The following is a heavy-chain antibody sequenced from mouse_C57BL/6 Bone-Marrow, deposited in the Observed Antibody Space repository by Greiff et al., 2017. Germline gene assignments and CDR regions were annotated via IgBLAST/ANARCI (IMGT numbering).Heavy chain of an antibody. D-gene: IGHD1-1*01. CDR2: WNNDNY. V-gene: IGHV8-2*01. Sequence: QVTLKVSGPGILQPSHTLSLACTFSGISLSTSGMGLSWLRKPSGKALEWLASIWNNDNYYNPSLKSRLTISKETSNYQVCLKLTSVATADSATYYGAWREAGGSSYRWYCDVWGTGTTVTVSS. CDR3: WREAGGSSYRWYCDV. J-gene: IGHJ1*03. CDR1: ISLSTSGMGL.